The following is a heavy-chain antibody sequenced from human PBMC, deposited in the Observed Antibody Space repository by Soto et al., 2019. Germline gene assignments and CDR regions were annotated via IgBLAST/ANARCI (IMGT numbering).Heavy chain of an antibody. CDR2: ISYDGSNK. J-gene: IGHJ5*02. D-gene: IGHD3-10*01. V-gene: IGHV3-30*18. CDR3: ANGRVGTGVWFDP. Sequence: QVQLVESGGGVVQPGRSLRLSCAASGFTFSSYGMHWVRQAPGKGLEWVAVISYDGSNKYYADSVKGRFTISRDNSQNTLYRQMNSLRAEDTTVYYCANGRVGTGVWFDPWCEGTLVTVAS. CDR1: GFTFSSYG.